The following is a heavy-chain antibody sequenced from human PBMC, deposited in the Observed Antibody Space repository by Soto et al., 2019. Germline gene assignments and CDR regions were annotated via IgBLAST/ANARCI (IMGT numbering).Heavy chain of an antibody. CDR1: GFTFSSYG. CDR3: AKDGVSRTTVTTNCMDV. CDR2: ISGSGGST. J-gene: IGHJ6*02. Sequence: GGSLRLSCAASGFTFSSYGMSWVRQAPGKGLEWVSAISGSGGSTYYADSVKGRFTISRDNSKNTVYLQMTSLRAEDTAVYYCAKDGVSRTTVTTNCMDVWGQGTTVTVSS. D-gene: IGHD4-4*01. V-gene: IGHV3-23*01.